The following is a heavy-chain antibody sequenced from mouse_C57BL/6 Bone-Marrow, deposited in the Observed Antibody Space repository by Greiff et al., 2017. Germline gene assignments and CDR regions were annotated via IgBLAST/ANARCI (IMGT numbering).Heavy chain of an antibody. CDR1: GYTFTSYG. D-gene: IGHD2-4*01. J-gene: IGHJ1*03. CDR3: ARCGDYDAYWYIDV. CDR2: IYPRSGNT. Sequence: QVQLQQSGAELARPGASVKLSCKASGYTFTSYGISWVKQSTGQGLEWIGEIYPRSGNTYYNEKFKGKATLTADESSSTAYMKLRSLTSEDSAVYFCARCGDYDAYWYIDVWGTGTTVTVSS. V-gene: IGHV1-81*01.